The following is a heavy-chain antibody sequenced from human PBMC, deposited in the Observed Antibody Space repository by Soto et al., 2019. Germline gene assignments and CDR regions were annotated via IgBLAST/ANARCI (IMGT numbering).Heavy chain of an antibody. CDR2: SNSDGRST. J-gene: IGHJ4*02. D-gene: IGHD6-13*01. CDR1: GFTFSTYW. Sequence: PGGSLRLSCAASGFTFSTYWMHWVRQAPGKGLVWVSRSNSDGRSTDHADSVKGRFTISRDNAKNTLYLQTNSLRVEDTAVYYCARETSSWSLDYWGQGMLVTVSS. V-gene: IGHV3-74*01. CDR3: ARETSSWSLDY.